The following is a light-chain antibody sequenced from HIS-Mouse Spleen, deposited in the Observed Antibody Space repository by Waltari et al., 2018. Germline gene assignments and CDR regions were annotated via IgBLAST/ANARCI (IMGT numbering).Light chain of an antibody. CDR1: SSDVGRYKQ. J-gene: IGLJ1*01. CDR3: SSYTSSSTPYV. Sequence: QSALTQHASVSGSPGQSITLPCTGTSSDVGRYKQVSWYQHHPGKAPKLMIYDVSNRPSGVSTRFSGSKSGNTASLTISGLQAEDEADYYCSSYTSSSTPYVFGTGTKVTVL. V-gene: IGLV2-14*03. CDR2: DVS.